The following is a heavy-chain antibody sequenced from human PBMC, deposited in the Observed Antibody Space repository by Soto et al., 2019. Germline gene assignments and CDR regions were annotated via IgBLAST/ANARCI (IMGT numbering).Heavy chain of an antibody. D-gene: IGHD3-3*01. Sequence: GGSLRLSCAASGFTFSSYGMHWVRQAPGKGLEWVAVISYDGSSKYYADSVKGRFTISRDNSKNTVHLQMNSLRAEDTAVYYCAKDDHRRRFLEWSPDYWGQGTLVTVSS. CDR2: ISYDGSSK. CDR1: GFTFSSYG. V-gene: IGHV3-30*18. CDR3: AKDDHRRRFLEWSPDY. J-gene: IGHJ4*02.